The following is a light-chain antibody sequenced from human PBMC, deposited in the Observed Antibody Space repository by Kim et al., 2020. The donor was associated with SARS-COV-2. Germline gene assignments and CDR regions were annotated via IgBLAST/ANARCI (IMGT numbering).Light chain of an antibody. CDR3: QQYYRTPPT. V-gene: IGKV4-1*01. Sequence: DIVMTQSPDSLAVSLGERATINCKSGQSVLYSSNNKNYLAWYQQKPGQPPKLLIYWASTRESGVPDRFSDSGSGTDFTLTISSLQAEDVAVYYCQQYYRTPPTFGGGTKVDIK. J-gene: IGKJ4*01. CDR1: QSVLYSSNNKNY. CDR2: WAS.